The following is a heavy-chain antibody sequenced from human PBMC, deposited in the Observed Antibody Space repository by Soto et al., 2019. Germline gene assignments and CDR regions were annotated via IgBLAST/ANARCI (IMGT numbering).Heavy chain of an antibody. CDR1: GGSIRGDAYY. J-gene: IGHJ5*02. CDR2: IFYTGST. Sequence: QVQLQESGPGLVKPSQTLSLTCTVSGGSIRGDAYYWSWNRQHPGKGLEWSGYIFYTGSTFYNPSLMSRFAITVDTSKKQLSLILISVTAASTAVYYCAREESYFRGPNWFDPWGQGTLVTVSS. V-gene: IGHV4-31*03. D-gene: IGHD3-9*01. CDR3: AREESYFRGPNWFDP.